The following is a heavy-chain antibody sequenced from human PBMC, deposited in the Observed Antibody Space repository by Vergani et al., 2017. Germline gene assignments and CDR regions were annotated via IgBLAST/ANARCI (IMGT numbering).Heavy chain of an antibody. D-gene: IGHD3-22*01. J-gene: IGHJ4*02. V-gene: IGHV1-18*01. CDR1: GYTFSTYG. Sequence: QVQLVQSGAEVKKPGASVKVSCKASGYTFSTYGISWVRQAPGQGLEWMGWISAYNGNTNYPEKFQGRLTMTTDTSTRTAYMELRSLRSDDTAVYYCAREGNYYDSTGFGPGVSFDWVPGTLVTVSS. CDR3: AREGNYYDSTGFGPGVSFD. CDR2: ISAYNGNT.